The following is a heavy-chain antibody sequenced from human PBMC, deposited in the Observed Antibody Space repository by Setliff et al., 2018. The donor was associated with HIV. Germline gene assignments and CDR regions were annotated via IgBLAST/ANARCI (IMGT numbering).Heavy chain of an antibody. CDR2: IYYSGST. CDR3: ARQGLVLVPASIDWRLPPSPIDY. Sequence: PSETLSLTCTVSGGSISSHYWSWIRQPPGKGLEWIGYIYYSGSTNYNPSLKSRVTISVDTSKNQFSLRLSSVTAAGTAVYYCARQGLVLVPASIDWRLPPSPIDYWGQGALVTVSS. CDR1: GGSISSHY. D-gene: IGHD2-2*01. V-gene: IGHV4-59*08. J-gene: IGHJ4*02.